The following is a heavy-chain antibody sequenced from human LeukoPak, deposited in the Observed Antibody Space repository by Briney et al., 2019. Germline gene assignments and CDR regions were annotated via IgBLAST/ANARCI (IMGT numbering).Heavy chain of an antibody. J-gene: IGHJ4*02. V-gene: IGHV3-7*02. CDR2: IHRDGSDK. CDR1: GFTFSEYW. Sequence: PGGSLRLSCAASGFTFSEYWMTWVRQAPGKGLEWVANIHRDGSDKYYVDSVKGRFTISRDNAKNSLYLQMNSLRGEDTAVYYCAKNRTAHDYWGQGTLVTVSS. CDR3: AKNRTAHDY. D-gene: IGHD5-18*01.